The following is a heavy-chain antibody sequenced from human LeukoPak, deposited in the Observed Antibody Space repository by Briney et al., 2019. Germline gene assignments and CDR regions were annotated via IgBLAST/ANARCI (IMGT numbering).Heavy chain of an antibody. Sequence: GGSLRLSCAASGFTFSSYAMSWVRQAPGKGLEWVSAISGSGGSTYYAASVKGRFNISRDNSKNTLYLQVNSLRAEDTAVYYCAKVSMGYSYGYFDYWGQGTLVTVSS. J-gene: IGHJ4*02. V-gene: IGHV3-23*01. CDR2: ISGSGGST. CDR3: AKVSMGYSYGYFDY. CDR1: GFTFSSYA. D-gene: IGHD5-18*01.